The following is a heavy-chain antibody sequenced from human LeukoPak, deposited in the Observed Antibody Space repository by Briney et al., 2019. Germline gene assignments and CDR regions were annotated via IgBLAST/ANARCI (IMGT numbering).Heavy chain of an antibody. CDR3: ARDRRYYGSGSRGTLFDY. CDR2: INPNSGGT. V-gene: IGHV1-2*04. D-gene: IGHD3-10*01. Sequence: ASVKVSCKASGYTFTGYYMHWVRQAPGQGLEWMGWINPNSGGTNYAQKFQGWVTMTRDTSISTAYMELSRLRSDDTAVHYCARDRRYYGSGSRGTLFDYWGQGTLVTVSS. CDR1: GYTFTGYY. J-gene: IGHJ4*02.